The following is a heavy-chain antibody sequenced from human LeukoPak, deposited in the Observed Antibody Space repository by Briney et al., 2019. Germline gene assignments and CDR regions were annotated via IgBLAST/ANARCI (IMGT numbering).Heavy chain of an antibody. D-gene: IGHD6-19*01. J-gene: IGHJ4*02. CDR3: ARDSRGRYRGIGD. CDR1: GFTFSNYE. V-gene: IGHV3-48*03. Sequence: HPGGSLRLSCAASGFTFSNYEMNWVRQAPGKGLEWLSYSSGSGSTTHYADSVKGRFTVSRDNAKNSLYLQMNSLRVEDTAVYYCARDSRGRYRGIGDWGQGTLVTVSS. CDR2: SSGSGSTT.